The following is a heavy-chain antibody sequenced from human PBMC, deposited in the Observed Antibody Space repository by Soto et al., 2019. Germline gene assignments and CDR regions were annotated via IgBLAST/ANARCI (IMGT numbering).Heavy chain of an antibody. CDR2: IYYSGST. V-gene: IGHV4-59*01. J-gene: IGHJ5*02. CDR3: ARLYNWFDP. Sequence: ETLSLTCTVSGGSISSYYWSWIRQPPGKGLEWIGYIYYSGSTNYNPSLKSRVTISVDTSKNQFSLKLSSVTAADTAVYYCARLYNWFDPWGQGTLVTVSS. CDR1: GGSISSYY.